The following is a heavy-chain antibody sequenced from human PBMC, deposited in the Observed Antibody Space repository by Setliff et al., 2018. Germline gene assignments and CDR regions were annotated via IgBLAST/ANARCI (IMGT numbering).Heavy chain of an antibody. CDR2: INAGNGNT. CDR1: GYTFTSYA. Sequence: ASVKVSCKASGYTFTSYAMHWVRQAPGQRLEWMGWINAGNGNTKYSQKFQGRVTVTRDTSASTAYMELSSLRSEDTAVYYCARDGFEIVVVPAAIYYYYYMDVWGKGATVTVSS. CDR3: ARDGFEIVVVPAAIYYYYYMDV. J-gene: IGHJ6*03. D-gene: IGHD2-2*01. V-gene: IGHV1-3*01.